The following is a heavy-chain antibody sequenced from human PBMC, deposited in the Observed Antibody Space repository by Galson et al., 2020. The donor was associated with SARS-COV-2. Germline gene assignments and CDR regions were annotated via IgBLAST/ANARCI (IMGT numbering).Heavy chain of an antibody. J-gene: IGHJ4*02. CDR3: ARQACGGDFYPDY. D-gene: IGHD2-21*02. CDR2: IHYSGTT. CDR1: GDSVSSRTYY. Sequence: ETSETLSLTCTVSGDSVSSRTYYWGWIRQPPGKGLEWIGRIHYSGTTHYNPSLKSRVTISVDTSKNQFSLSLSSVTAAYTAAYYCARQACGGDFYPDYWGQGTLVIVSS. V-gene: IGHV4-39*01.